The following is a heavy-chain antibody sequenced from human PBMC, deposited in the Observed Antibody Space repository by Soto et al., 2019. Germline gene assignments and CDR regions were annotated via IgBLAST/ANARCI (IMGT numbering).Heavy chain of an antibody. CDR2: IYYGAST. CDR1: GGSISSSRNY. D-gene: IGHD4-17*01. V-gene: IGHV4-39*01. CDR3: ARSTRAPHLFIYPFDY. J-gene: IGHJ4*01. Sequence: SETLSLTCTVSGGSISSSRNYWGWIRQPPGKGLEWIGSIYYGASTYYNPSLKSRVTISVDTSKNQFSLELNPVTAADTAVYYCARSTRAPHLFIYPFDYWGQGNLVTVS.